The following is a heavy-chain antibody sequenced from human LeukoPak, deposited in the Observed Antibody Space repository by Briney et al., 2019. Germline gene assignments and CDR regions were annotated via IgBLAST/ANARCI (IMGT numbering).Heavy chain of an antibody. CDR2: IKKDGSEK. D-gene: IGHD3-3*02. CDR1: GFTFSSYW. Sequence: TGGSLRLSCAASGFTFSSYWMSWVRQAPGKGLEWVANIKKDGSEKYYVDSVKGRFTISRDNAKNSLYLQMNSLRAEDTALYYCAKDISSVPRGAGDYWGQGTLVTVSS. J-gene: IGHJ4*02. CDR3: AKDISSVPRGAGDY. V-gene: IGHV3-7*03.